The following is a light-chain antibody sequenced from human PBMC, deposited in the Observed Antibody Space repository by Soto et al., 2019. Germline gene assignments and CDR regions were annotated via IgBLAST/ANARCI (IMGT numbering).Light chain of an antibody. V-gene: IGKV1-9*01. CDR3: QKVNSYPRA. J-gene: IGKJ1*01. CDR1: QGISSY. Sequence: DIQLTQSPSFLSASVGDRVTITCRASQGISSYLAWYQQKPGKAPKLLIYAASTLQYGVPSRFSGSGSGTEFTLTISSLQPEDFATYDCQKVNSYPRAFGQGTKVEIK. CDR2: AAS.